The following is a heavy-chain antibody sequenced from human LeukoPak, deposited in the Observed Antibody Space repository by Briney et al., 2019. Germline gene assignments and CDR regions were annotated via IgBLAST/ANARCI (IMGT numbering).Heavy chain of an antibody. D-gene: IGHD1-26*01. Sequence: GASVKVSCKASGDTFTGYFMHWVRQAPGQGLEWMGRINPNSGVTNYAQKFQGRVTMTRDTSINTAYMELSRLRSDDTAVYYCARDTTGSLGHYWGQGTLVTVSS. V-gene: IGHV1-2*06. CDR1: GDTFTGYF. CDR2: INPNSGVT. J-gene: IGHJ4*02. CDR3: ARDTTGSLGHY.